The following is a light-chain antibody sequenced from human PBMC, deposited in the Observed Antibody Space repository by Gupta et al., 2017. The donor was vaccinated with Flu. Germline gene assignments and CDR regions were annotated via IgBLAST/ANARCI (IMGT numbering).Light chain of an antibody. J-gene: IGLJ3*02. CDR1: YGSVSTSYD. CDR3: EKSMRSGRGV. CDR2: STN. V-gene: IGLV8-61*01. Sequence: QTVVTQEPSFSVSPGGTVTLTCGLSYGSVSTSYDPSWYQQTPGQAPRTRIDSTNTRYSAVPGRGSGSVPATTDANTITGAEADDDSYYECEKSMRSGRGVFGGGTKLTVL.